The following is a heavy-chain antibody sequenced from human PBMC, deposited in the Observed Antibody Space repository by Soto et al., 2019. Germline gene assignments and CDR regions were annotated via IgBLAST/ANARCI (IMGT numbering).Heavy chain of an antibody. Sequence: QVQLVQSGAEVKKPGSSVKVSCKASGGTFSSYAISWVRQAPGQGLEWMGGIIPIFGTANYAQKFQGRVTITADESTSTAYMELSSLRTEDTAVYYCASAGEGYDSSCYYYGRFDYWGQGTLVTVSS. J-gene: IGHJ4*02. CDR3: ASAGEGYDSSCYYYGRFDY. CDR2: IIPIFGTA. CDR1: GGTFSSYA. V-gene: IGHV1-69*01. D-gene: IGHD3-22*01.